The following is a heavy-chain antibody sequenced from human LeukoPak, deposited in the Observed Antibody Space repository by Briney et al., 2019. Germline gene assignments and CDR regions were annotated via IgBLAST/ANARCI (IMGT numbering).Heavy chain of an antibody. V-gene: IGHV3-30-3*01. CDR1: GFTLSSYA. CDR3: ARSVGATANPVDY. D-gene: IGHD1-26*01. J-gene: IGHJ4*02. CDR2: ISYDGSNK. Sequence: PGGSLRLSCAASGFTLSSYAMHWVRQAPGKGLEWVAVISYDGSNKYYADSVKGRFTISRDNSKNTLYLQMNSLRAEDTAVYYCARSVGATANPVDYWGQGTLVTVSS.